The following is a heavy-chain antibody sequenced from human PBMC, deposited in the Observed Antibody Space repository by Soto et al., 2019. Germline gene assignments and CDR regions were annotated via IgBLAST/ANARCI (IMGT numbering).Heavy chain of an antibody. Sequence: QVQLVQSGAEVKKPGASVKVSCKASGYTFTSYDINWVRQATGQGLEWMGWMNPISGTANYAQKFQGRVTITADKSTSTAYMELSSLRSEDTAVYYCARSDSSGYVDAFDIWGQGTMVTVSS. J-gene: IGHJ3*02. V-gene: IGHV1-69*06. CDR1: GYTFTSYD. D-gene: IGHD3-22*01. CDR3: ARSDSSGYVDAFDI. CDR2: MNPISGTA.